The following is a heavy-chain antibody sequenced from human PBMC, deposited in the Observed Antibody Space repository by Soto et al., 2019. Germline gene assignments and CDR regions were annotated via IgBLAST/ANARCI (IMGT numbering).Heavy chain of an antibody. CDR2: IIPIFGTA. CDR3: ASGDTAMAFYYYYGMEV. Sequence: SVKVSCKASGGTFSSYAISWVRQAPGQGLEWMGGIIPIFGTANYAQKFQGRVTITADKSTRTAYMELSSLRSEETAVYYCASGDTAMAFYYYYGMEVWGQGTKVTVS. V-gene: IGHV1-69*06. CDR1: GGTFSSYA. D-gene: IGHD5-18*01. J-gene: IGHJ6*02.